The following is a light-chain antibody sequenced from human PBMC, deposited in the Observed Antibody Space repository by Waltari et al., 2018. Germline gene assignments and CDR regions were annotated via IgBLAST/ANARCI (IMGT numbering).Light chain of an antibody. CDR1: SSDVGGYNF. J-gene: IGLJ2*01. CDR3: SSYTRRGTLV. CDR2: EVY. V-gene: IGLV2-14*01. Sequence: GSPGQSLTISCTGTSSDVGGYNFVSWYQQDPGKAPTLIIYEVYNRPSGVSNRFSGSKSGNRASLTISGLQTEDEAAYYCSSYTRRGTLVFGGGTKLTVL.